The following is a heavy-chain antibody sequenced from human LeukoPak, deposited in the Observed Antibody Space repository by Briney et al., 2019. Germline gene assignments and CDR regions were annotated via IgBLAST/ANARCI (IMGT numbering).Heavy chain of an antibody. V-gene: IGHV4-34*01. Sequence: SETLSLTCAVYGGSFSGYYWSWIRQPPGKGLEWIGEINHSGSTNYNPSLKSRVTISVDTSKNQFSLKLSSVTAADTAVYYCAGGTRKVRGYSGYDYDYWGQGTLVTVSS. D-gene: IGHD5-12*01. CDR3: AGGTRKVRGYSGYDYDY. CDR1: GGSFSGYY. J-gene: IGHJ4*02. CDR2: INHSGST.